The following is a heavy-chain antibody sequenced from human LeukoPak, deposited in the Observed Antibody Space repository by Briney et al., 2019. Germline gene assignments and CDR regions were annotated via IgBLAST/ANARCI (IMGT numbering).Heavy chain of an antibody. CDR2: FDPEDGET. CDR1: GYTLTELS. CDR3: ARAGLAMVNYYLDY. V-gene: IGHV1-24*01. Sequence: ASVKVSCKVSGYTLTELSMHWVRQAPGKGLEWMGGFDPEDGETIYAQKFQGRVTITADKSTSTAYMELSSLRSEDAAVYYCARAGLAMVNYYLDYWGQGTLVTVSS. J-gene: IGHJ4*02. D-gene: IGHD5-18*01.